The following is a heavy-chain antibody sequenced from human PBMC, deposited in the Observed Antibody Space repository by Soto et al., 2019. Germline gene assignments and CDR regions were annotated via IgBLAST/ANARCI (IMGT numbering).Heavy chain of an antibody. CDR2: IYSGGST. J-gene: IGHJ5*02. V-gene: IGHV3-66*01. Sequence: EVQLVESGGGLVQPGGSLRLSCAASGFTVSSNYMSWVRQAPGKGLEWVSVIYSGGSTYYADSVKGRFTISRDNSKNTLYLQMNSLRAEDTAVYYCARAYSNYYNWFDPWGQGTLVTVSS. CDR1: GFTVSSNY. CDR3: ARAYSNYYNWFDP. D-gene: IGHD4-4*01.